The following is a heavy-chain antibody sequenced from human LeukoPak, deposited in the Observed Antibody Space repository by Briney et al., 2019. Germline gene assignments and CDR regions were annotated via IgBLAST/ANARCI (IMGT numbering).Heavy chain of an antibody. Sequence: RSSETLSLTCTVSSASVSDGSYYWSWIRQPAGEGLEWIGRIYSSGNTDYKPSLKSRVTISVDTSKNQFFLRLASVTAADTAVYYCARETGSGYGLGYWGQGTLVTVSS. J-gene: IGHJ4*02. CDR2: IYSSGNT. V-gene: IGHV4-61*02. CDR1: SASVSDGSYY. D-gene: IGHD3-22*01. CDR3: ARETGSGYGLGY.